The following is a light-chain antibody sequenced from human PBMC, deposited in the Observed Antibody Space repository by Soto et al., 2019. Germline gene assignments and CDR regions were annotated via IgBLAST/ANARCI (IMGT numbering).Light chain of an antibody. Sequence: QSVPTQPASVSRSPGQSITISCTGNSSDVGYHNSVSWYRQHPGKAPRLMIYEVNTRPSGVSNCFYGSKCGNTASLTTSGPTADDDADYYCSSCTSSNTILYLFGTGTKVIGL. CDR1: SSDVGYHNS. CDR3: SSCTSSNTILYL. J-gene: IGLJ1*01. V-gene: IGLV2-14*01. CDR2: EVN.